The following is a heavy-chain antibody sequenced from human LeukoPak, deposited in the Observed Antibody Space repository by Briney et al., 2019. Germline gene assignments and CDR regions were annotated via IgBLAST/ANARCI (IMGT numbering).Heavy chain of an antibody. CDR3: ARDQRLVLTGYYRLYYYYMDV. CDR1: GFTFSSYS. Sequence: GGSLRLSCAASGFTFSSYSMNWVRQAPGKGLVWVSYISSSSSTIYYADSVKGRFTISRDNAKNSLYLQMNSLRAEDTAVYYCARDQRLVLTGYYRLYYYYMDVWGKGTTVTVSS. J-gene: IGHJ6*03. D-gene: IGHD3-9*01. CDR2: ISSSSSTI. V-gene: IGHV3-48*01.